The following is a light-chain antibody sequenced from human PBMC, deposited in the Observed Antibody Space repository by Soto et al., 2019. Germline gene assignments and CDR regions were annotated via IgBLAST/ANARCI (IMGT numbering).Light chain of an antibody. CDR2: DAS. Sequence: EIVMTQSPATLSVSPGERATLSCRASQSVNRNLAWYQQKPGQTPRLLIYDASSRATGIPARFSGSGSGTDFTLTISSLQSEDFAVYYCQQYNTWPLTFGGGTSVEIK. V-gene: IGKV3-15*01. J-gene: IGKJ4*01. CDR1: QSVNRN. CDR3: QQYNTWPLT.